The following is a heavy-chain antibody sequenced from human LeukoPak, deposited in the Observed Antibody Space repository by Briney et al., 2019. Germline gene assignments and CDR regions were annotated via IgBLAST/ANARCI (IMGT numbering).Heavy chain of an antibody. CDR2: INHSGST. Sequence: PSETLSLTCAVYGGAFSGYYWSWNRQPPGKGLEWIGEINHSGSTNYNPSLKSRVTTSVDTSKNQFSLKLSSVTAADTAVYYCATSNSGSYYYGMDVWGQGTTVTVSS. J-gene: IGHJ6*02. CDR3: ATSNSGSYYYGMDV. CDR1: GGAFSGYY. V-gene: IGHV4-34*01. D-gene: IGHD6-19*01.